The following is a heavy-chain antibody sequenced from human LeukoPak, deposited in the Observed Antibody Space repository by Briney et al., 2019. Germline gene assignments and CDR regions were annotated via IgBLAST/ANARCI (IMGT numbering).Heavy chain of an antibody. CDR1: GFTFSSYA. CDR3: ARWSGDSAFDY. Sequence: GGSLRLSCAASGFTFSSYAMSWVRQAPGKGLEWVSAITGGGDSTYYAGSVKGRFTISRDNSKNTLYLQMNSLRAEDTAVYYCARWSGDSAFDYWGQGTLVTVSS. V-gene: IGHV3-23*01. CDR2: ITGGGDST. D-gene: IGHD3-10*02. J-gene: IGHJ4*02.